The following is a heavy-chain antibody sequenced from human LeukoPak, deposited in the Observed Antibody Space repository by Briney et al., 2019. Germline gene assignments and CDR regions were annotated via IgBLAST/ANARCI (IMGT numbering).Heavy chain of an antibody. J-gene: IGHJ4*02. CDR3: AKGVITMVRGVNGGYFDY. CDR2: ISGSGGST. Sequence: GGSLRLSCAASGFTFSSYAMSWVRQAPGKGLEWVSAISGSGGSTYYADFVKGRFTISRDNSKNTLFLQMYSLRAEDTAVYYCAKGVITMVRGVNGGYFDYWGQGTLVTVSS. V-gene: IGHV3-23*01. CDR1: GFTFSSYA. D-gene: IGHD3-10*01.